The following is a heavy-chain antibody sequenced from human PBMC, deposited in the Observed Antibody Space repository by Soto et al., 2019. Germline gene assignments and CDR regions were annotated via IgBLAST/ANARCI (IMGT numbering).Heavy chain of an antibody. CDR3: ARLVYDTRLNYMHFDF. CDR2: IFHDGTA. CDR1: GVSVSSGKW. J-gene: IGHJ4*02. Sequence: XTLSLPCAVSGVSVSSGKWWTWVRQSPQRGLEYIGEIFHDGTANYYPSFERRVAISVDTSKNQFSLKLTSVNAAETAIYFCARLVYDTRLNYMHFDFWGQGTLGTVS. V-gene: IGHV4-4*01. D-gene: IGHD3-10*01.